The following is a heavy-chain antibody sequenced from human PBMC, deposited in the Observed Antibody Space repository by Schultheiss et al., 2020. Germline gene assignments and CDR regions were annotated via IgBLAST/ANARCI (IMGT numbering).Heavy chain of an antibody. D-gene: IGHD4-11*01. CDR1: GFTFSSYA. V-gene: IGHV3-21*03. J-gene: IGHJ4*01. CDR3: ARAPRDYNNYYFDY. Sequence: GGSLRLSCAASGFTFSSYAMNWVRQAPGKGLQWVSSISSSGTYIYYADSVKGRFTIFRDNAKNSLYLQMNSLRAEDTAIYYCARAPRDYNNYYFDYWGHGTLVTVSS. CDR2: ISSSGTYI.